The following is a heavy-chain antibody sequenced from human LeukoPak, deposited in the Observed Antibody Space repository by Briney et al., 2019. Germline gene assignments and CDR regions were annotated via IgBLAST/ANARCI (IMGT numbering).Heavy chain of an antibody. V-gene: IGHV4-34*01. D-gene: IGHD3-10*01. Sequence: SETLSLTCAVYGGSFSGYYWSWIRQPPGKGLEWIGEINHSGSTNYNPSLKSRVTISVDTSKNQFSLKLSSVTAADTAVYYRARRGTYGSGSYYIHYYYMDVWGKGTTVTISS. CDR1: GGSFSGYY. CDR2: INHSGST. J-gene: IGHJ6*03. CDR3: ARRGTYGSGSYYIHYYYMDV.